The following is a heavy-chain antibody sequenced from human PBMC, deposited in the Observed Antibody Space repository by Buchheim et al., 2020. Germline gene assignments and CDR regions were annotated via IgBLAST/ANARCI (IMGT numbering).Heavy chain of an antibody. D-gene: IGHD1-26*01. J-gene: IGHJ5*02. CDR1: GFTFSSYG. Sequence: QVQLVESGGGVVQPGRSLRLSCVASGFTFSSYGMHWVRQGPGKGLEWVAVISYDGSSQYYGDSVKGRFTISRDSSKNTVYLQINRLRAEDTAVYYCAKSVWGSGTYSCYCFDHWGQGTL. CDR3: AKSVWGSGTYSCYCFDH. V-gene: IGHV3-30*18. CDR2: ISYDGSSQ.